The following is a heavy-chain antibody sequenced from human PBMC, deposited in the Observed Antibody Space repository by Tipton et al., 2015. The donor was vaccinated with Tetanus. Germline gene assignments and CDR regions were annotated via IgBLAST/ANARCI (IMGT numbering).Heavy chain of an antibody. D-gene: IGHD3-22*01. CDR1: GYTFTSYG. J-gene: IGHJ3*02. Sequence: QLVQSGAEVKKPGASVKVSCKASGYTFTSYGISWVRQAPGQGLEWMGWISAYNGNTNYAQKLQGRVTMTTDTSTSTAYMELRSLRSDDTAVYYCARLGNYYDSSGYYYPDDAFDIWGQGTMVTVSS. CDR3: ARLGNYYDSSGYYYPDDAFDI. V-gene: IGHV1-18*01. CDR2: ISAYNGNT.